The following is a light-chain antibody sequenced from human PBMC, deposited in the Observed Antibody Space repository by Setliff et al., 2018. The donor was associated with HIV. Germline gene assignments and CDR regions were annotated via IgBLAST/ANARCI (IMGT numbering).Light chain of an antibody. J-gene: IGLJ2*01. V-gene: IGLV2-14*03. CDR1: TYDIGDSDH. Sequence: QSVLSQPASVSGYPGQSITISCAGSTYDIGDSDHVSWFQHPPGEAPKLLIRDVVTQPPGISSRFSASKSGNTASLSISGLQPGDEGYYYCCSYTNTDGLIFGGGTKVTVL. CDR2: DVV. CDR3: CSYTNTDGLI.